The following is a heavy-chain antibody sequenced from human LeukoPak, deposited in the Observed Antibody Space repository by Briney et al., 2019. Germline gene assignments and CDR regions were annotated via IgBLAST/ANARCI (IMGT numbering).Heavy chain of an antibody. V-gene: IGHV3-23*01. Sequence: GGSLRLSCAASGFTFSSYAMSWVRQAPEKGLEWVSAISGSGGSTYYADSVKGRFTISRDNSKNTLYLQMNSLRAEDTAVYYCAKGGSSGYYFPFDYWGQGTLVTVSS. D-gene: IGHD3-22*01. CDR1: GFTFSSYA. CDR2: ISGSGGST. J-gene: IGHJ4*02. CDR3: AKGGSSGYYFPFDY.